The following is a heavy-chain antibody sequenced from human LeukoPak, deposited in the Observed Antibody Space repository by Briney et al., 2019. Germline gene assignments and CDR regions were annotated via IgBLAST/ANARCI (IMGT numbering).Heavy chain of an antibody. D-gene: IGHD6-13*01. V-gene: IGHV3-73*01. CDR2: IRSKANNYAT. J-gene: IGHJ4*02. CDR1: GFTFSGST. CDR3: TSLAAAGTLNYDY. Sequence: GGSLRLSCAASGFTFSGSTMHWVRQASGKGLEWVGRIRSKANNYATAYGASVKGRFSISRDDSKNTAYLQMNSLKTEDTAVYYCTSLAAAGTLNYDYWGQGTLVTVPS.